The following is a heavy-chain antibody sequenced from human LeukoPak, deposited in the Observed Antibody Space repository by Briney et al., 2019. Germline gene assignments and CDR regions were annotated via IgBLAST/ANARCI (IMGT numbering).Heavy chain of an antibody. D-gene: IGHD4-23*01. CDR2: IKSKIVGGTV. V-gene: IGHV3-15*01. CDR1: GFNFNDAW. J-gene: IGHJ5*02. Sequence: GKSLRLSYAASGFNFNDAWMSWVRQSPGKGLEWVGRIKSKIVGGTVDYAAPVKGRFIISRDDSEDTLYLQMDSLKTEDTAVYYCATERDYGGKSLVGSWGQGALVTVSS. CDR3: ATERDYGGKSLVGS.